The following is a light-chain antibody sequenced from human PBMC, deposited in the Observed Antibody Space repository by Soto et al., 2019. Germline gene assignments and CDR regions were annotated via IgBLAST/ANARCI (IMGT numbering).Light chain of an antibody. V-gene: IGLV2-14*01. CDR2: EVT. CDR1: SSDVGGYDY. J-gene: IGLJ1*01. Sequence: QSVLTLPASLSGSTGQSIAISCTGTSSDVGGYDYVSWYQQQPDKAPKLMIYEVTKRPSGVSNRFSGSKSGNTASLTISVLQSEDEADYYCSSHTSGSTRVFGTGTKVTVL. CDR3: SSHTSGSTRV.